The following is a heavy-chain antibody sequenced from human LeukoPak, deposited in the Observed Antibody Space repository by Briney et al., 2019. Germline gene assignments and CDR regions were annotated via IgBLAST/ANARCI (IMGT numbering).Heavy chain of an antibody. D-gene: IGHD3-3*01. V-gene: IGHV4-4*07. Sequence: SETLSLTPTVSGGSISSYYWSWMPHPPGKGLEWRGHIYTSGSTKYNPSLQSRVTMSVDTTNNHFSLKLSPGTAADTALYYCARDRYYDFWSGPKNWFDPWGQGDLVTVSS. J-gene: IGHJ5*02. CDR2: IYTSGST. CDR1: GGSISSYY. CDR3: ARDRYYDFWSGPKNWFDP.